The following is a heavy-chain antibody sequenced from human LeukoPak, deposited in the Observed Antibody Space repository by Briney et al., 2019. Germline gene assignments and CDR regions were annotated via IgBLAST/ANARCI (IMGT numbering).Heavy chain of an antibody. V-gene: IGHV3-15*01. D-gene: IGHD6-13*01. CDR1: GLTFSIAW. J-gene: IGHJ4*02. CDR3: VTIRYRTSYFFDY. Sequence: PGGSVTLSCAASGLTFSIAWMSSVGQAPGRGAEWVGRMKSKTDGGTTDYAAPVKDRFTISRDDSKNTLYLHMNSLKAEDTAVYYCVTIRYRTSYFFDYWGQGTLVTVSS. CDR2: MKSKTDGGTT.